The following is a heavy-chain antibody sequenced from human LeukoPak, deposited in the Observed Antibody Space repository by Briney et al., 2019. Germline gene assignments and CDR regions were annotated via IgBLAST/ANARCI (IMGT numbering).Heavy chain of an antibody. CDR2: ISSTSSTI. CDR3: ARSSGGGATGCDY. J-gene: IGHJ4*02. D-gene: IGHD1-26*01. V-gene: IGHV3-48*01. CDR1: GFTFSSYS. Sequence: GGSLRLSCAASGFTFSSYSMNWVRQAPGKGLEWVSYISSTSSTIYYADSVKGRFTISRDNAKNSLYLQMNSLRAEDTAVYYCARSSGGGATGCDYWGQGTLVTVSS.